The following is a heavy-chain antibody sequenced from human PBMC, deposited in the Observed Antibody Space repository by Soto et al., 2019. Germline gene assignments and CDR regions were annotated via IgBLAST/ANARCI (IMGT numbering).Heavy chain of an antibody. J-gene: IGHJ4*02. CDR3: ARGVSGWHDYGGGNDY. CDR2: IWYDGSNK. V-gene: IGHV3-33*01. D-gene: IGHD4-17*01. Sequence: QVQLVESGGGVVQPGRSLRLSCAASGFTFSSYGMHWVRQAPGKGLEWVAVIWYDGSNKYYADSVKGRFTISRDNSKNTQYLQMNSRRAEDTAEYYCARGVSGWHDYGGGNDYWGQGTLVTVSS. CDR1: GFTFSSYG.